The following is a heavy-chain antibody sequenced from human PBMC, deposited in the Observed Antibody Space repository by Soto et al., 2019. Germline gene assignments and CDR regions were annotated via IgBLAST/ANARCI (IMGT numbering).Heavy chain of an antibody. V-gene: IGHV3-23*01. CDR2: ISGSGGST. Sequence: PGGALRLSCAASGFTFSSYAMSWVRQAPGKGLEWVSAISGSGGSTYYADSVKGRFTISRDNSKNTLYLQMNSLRAEDTAVYYCAKGSIAARHALDYWGQGTLVTVSS. CDR3: AKGSIAARHALDY. CDR1: GFTFSSYA. J-gene: IGHJ4*02. D-gene: IGHD6-6*01.